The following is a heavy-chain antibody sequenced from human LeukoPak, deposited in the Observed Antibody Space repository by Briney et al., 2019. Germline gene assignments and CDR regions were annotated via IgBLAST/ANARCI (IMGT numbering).Heavy chain of an antibody. J-gene: IGHJ4*02. V-gene: IGHV3-30*19. CDR1: GFTLSNYD. D-gene: IGHD4-17*01. Sequence: GGSLRLSCAASGFTLSNYDMHWVRQAPGKGLEWVAVISYDGSNKYYADSVKGRFTISRDNSKNTLYLQMNSLRAEDTAVYYCARASGDYENWGQGTLVTVSS. CDR2: ISYDGSNK. CDR3: ARASGDYEN.